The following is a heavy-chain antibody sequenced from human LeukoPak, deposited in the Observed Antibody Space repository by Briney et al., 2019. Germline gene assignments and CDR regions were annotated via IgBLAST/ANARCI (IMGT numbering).Heavy chain of an antibody. CDR1: GYTFTGYY. V-gene: IGHV1-2*02. CDR3: AREGDSRGYYYSDY. CDR2: INPNSGGT. Sequence: GASVKVSCKASGYTFTGYYMHWVRQAPGQGLEWMGWINPNSGGTNYAQKFQGRVTMTRDTSISTAYMELSRLRSDDTAVYYCAREGDSRGYYYSDYWGQGTLVTVSS. J-gene: IGHJ4*02. D-gene: IGHD3-22*01.